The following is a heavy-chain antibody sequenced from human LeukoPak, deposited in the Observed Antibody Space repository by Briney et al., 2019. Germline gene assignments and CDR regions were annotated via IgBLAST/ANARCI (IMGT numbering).Heavy chain of an antibody. V-gene: IGHV4-59*01. D-gene: IGHD2-15*01. CDR1: GGSISSYY. Sequence: KPSETLSLTCTVSGGSISSYYWSWIRQPPGKGLEWIGYIYYSGSTNYNPSLKSRVTMSLDTSKNQFSLKLSSVTAADTAVYYCSRWSHPYCSGAYCYVNAFDIRGQGTMVTVSS. CDR3: SRWSHPYCSGAYCYVNAFDI. J-gene: IGHJ3*02. CDR2: IYYSGST.